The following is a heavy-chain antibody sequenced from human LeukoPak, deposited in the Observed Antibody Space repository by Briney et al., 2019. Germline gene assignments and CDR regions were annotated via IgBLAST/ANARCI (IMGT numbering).Heavy chain of an antibody. CDR2: IRNDGSNK. D-gene: IGHD3-3*01. CDR3: AKGKVRFLEWPTDAFDI. CDR1: GFTFSSYW. Sequence: PGGSLRLSCAASGFTFSSYWMHWVRQAPGKGLEWVAFIRNDGSNKYYADSVKGRFTISRDNSKNTLYLQMNSLRAEDTAVYYCAKGKVRFLEWPTDAFDIWGQGTMVTVSS. V-gene: IGHV3-30*02. J-gene: IGHJ3*02.